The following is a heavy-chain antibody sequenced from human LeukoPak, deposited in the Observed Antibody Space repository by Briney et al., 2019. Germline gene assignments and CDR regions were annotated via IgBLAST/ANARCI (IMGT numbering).Heavy chain of an antibody. D-gene: IGHD3-10*01. CDR3: ARDHYYGSGSYDY. V-gene: IGHV4-39*07. CDR1: GGSISSSSYY. Sequence: PSETLSLTCTVSGGSISSSSYYWGWIRQPPGKGLEWIGSIYYSGSTYYNPSLKSRVTISVDTSKNQFSLKLSSVTAADTAVYYCARDHYYGSGSYDYWGQGTLVTVSS. J-gene: IGHJ4*02. CDR2: IYYSGST.